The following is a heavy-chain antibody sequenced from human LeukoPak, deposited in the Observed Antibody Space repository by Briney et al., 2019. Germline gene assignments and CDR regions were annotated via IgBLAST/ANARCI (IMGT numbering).Heavy chain of an antibody. D-gene: IGHD6-13*01. CDR1: GFTVSSNY. Sequence: GGSLRLSCAASGFTVSSNYMSWVHQAPGKGLEWVSVIYSGGSTYYADSVKGRFTISRDNSKNTLYLQMNSLRAEDTAVYYCASSLLSIAAAGTISYWGQGTLVTVSS. CDR3: ASSLLSIAAAGTISY. V-gene: IGHV3-53*01. J-gene: IGHJ4*02. CDR2: IYSGGST.